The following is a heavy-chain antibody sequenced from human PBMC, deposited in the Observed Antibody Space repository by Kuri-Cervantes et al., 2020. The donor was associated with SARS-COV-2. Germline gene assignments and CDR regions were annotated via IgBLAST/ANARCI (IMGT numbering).Heavy chain of an antibody. CDR2: INPNSGGT. CDR1: GYTFTDFS. D-gene: IGHD2-2*01. CDR3: VRSVPTSTSSSRHP. Sequence: ASVKVSCKASGYTFTDFSIYWVRQVPGQRLEWVGWINPNSGGTNFAQNFQDRVSLTRDTSINTAFMELSTLRSDDTAIYYCVRSVPTSTSSSRHPWGPGTLVTVSS. J-gene: IGHJ5*02. V-gene: IGHV1-2*02.